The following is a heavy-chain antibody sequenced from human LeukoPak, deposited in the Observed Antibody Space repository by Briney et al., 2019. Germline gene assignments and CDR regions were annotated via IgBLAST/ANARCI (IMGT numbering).Heavy chain of an antibody. Sequence: ASVKVSCKASGYSFTNYGILWVRQAPGQGLEWMGWISAYNGHTNYAQKLQGRVTMTTDTSTSTAYMELRSLRSDDTAVYYCARGKDGYNLVLDYWGQGTLVTVSS. J-gene: IGHJ4*02. CDR1: GYSFTNYG. CDR3: ARGKDGYNLVLDY. D-gene: IGHD5-24*01. CDR2: ISAYNGHT. V-gene: IGHV1-18*01.